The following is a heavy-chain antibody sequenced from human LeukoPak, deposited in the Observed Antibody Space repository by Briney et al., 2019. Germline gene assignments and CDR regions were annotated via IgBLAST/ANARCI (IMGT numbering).Heavy chain of an antibody. CDR2: IIPIFGTA. V-gene: IGHV1-69*13. D-gene: IGHD2-21*02. J-gene: IGHJ4*02. CDR1: GGTFSSYA. CDR3: ARDPLAYCGGDCYLVNFDY. Sequence: SVKVSCKASGGTFSSYAISWVRQAPGQGLEWMGGIIPIFGTANYAQKFQGRVTITADESTSTAYMELSSLRSEDTAVYYCARDPLAYCGGDCYLVNFDYWGQGTLVTVSS.